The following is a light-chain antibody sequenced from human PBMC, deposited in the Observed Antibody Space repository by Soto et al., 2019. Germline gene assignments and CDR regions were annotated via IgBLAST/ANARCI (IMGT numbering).Light chain of an antibody. CDR3: QQRGTLTT. CDR2: DAS. J-gene: IGKJ1*01. Sequence: EIVLTQSPVTLSLSPGERATLSCRASQSVSGYVAWYQQKPGQAPRLLIYDASSRANGIPARFTGSGSGTDFSLTISSLEPEYFAVYYCQQRGTLTTFGQVTRVEI. V-gene: IGKV3-11*01. CDR1: QSVSGY.